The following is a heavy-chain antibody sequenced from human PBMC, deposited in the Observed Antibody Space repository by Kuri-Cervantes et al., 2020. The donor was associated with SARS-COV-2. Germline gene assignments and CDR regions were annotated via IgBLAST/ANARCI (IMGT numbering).Heavy chain of an antibody. V-gene: IGHV4-34*01. J-gene: IGHJ4*02. CDR1: GGSFSAYY. D-gene: IGHD5-24*01. CDR3: ARPEMVRGVDY. Sequence: ESLKISCAVYGGSFSAYYWSWIRQPPGKGLEWIGEINHSGSTNYNPSLKSRVTISVDTSKHQLSLKLSSVTAADTAVYYCARPEMVRGVDYWGQGTLVTVSS. CDR2: INHSGST.